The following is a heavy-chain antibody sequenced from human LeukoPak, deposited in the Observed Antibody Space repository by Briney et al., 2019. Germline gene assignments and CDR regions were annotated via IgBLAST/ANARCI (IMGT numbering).Heavy chain of an antibody. CDR3: ARGSSGWYDY. V-gene: IGHV4-39*07. Sequence: PSETLSLTCTVSGGSISSSSYYWGWIRQPPGKGLEWIGSIYYSGSTYYNPSLKSRVTISVDTSKNQFSLKLSSVTAADTAVYYCARGSSGWYDYWGQGTLVTVSS. D-gene: IGHD6-19*01. J-gene: IGHJ4*02. CDR1: GGSISSSSYY. CDR2: IYYSGST.